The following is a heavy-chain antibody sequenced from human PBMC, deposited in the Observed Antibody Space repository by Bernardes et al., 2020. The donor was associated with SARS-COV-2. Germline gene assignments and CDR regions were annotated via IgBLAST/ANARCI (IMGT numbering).Heavy chain of an antibody. CDR2: INQSAST. J-gene: IGHJ4*02. V-gene: IGHV4-34*01. CDR3: ARKYIFGSGSYEG. D-gene: IGHD3-10*01. CDR1: GGSFSGYY. Sequence: SETLSLTCTVYGGSFSGYYWSWIRQTPGKGLEWIGEINQSASTNYNPSLKSRVTISIGTSKNQFSLNLTSVTAADTAIYYCARKYIFGSGSYEGWGQGTLVMVSA.